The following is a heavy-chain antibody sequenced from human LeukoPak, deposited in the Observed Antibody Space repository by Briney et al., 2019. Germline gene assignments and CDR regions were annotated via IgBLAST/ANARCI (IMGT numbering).Heavy chain of an antibody. D-gene: IGHD4-23*01. CDR1: GFTVSSNY. CDR2: FYSGGSR. V-gene: IGHV3-53*01. J-gene: IGHJ3*02. Sequence: GGSLRLSCAASGFTVSSNYMSWVREAPGKGLEWVSVFYSGGSRYYADSVEGRLTISRDNSKNTLYFQMNSLRAEDTAVYYCARGTFYGGNSPFAFDIWGQGTMVTVSS. CDR3: ARGTFYGGNSPFAFDI.